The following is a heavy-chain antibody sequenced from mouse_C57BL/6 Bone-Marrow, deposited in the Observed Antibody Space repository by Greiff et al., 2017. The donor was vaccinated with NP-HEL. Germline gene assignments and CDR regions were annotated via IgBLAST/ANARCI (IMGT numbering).Heavy chain of an antibody. Sequence: VQLKESEGGLVQPGSSMKLSCTASGFTFSDYYMAWVRQVPEKGLEWVANINYDGSSTYYLDSLKSRFIISRDNAKNILYLQMSSLKSEDTATYYCARGPSPSMDYWGQGTSVTVSS. CDR2: INYDGSST. CDR1: GFTFSDYY. J-gene: IGHJ4*01. V-gene: IGHV5-16*01. CDR3: ARGPSPSMDY.